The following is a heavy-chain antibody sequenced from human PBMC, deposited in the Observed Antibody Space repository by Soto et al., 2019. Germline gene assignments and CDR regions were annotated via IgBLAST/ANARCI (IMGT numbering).Heavy chain of an antibody. D-gene: IGHD2-21*02. CDR2: IYWDDDK. J-gene: IGHJ6*01. CDR1: GFSLSTSGVG. Sequence: QITLKESGPTLVKPTQTLTLTCTFSGFSLSTSGVGVGWIRQPPGKALEWLALIYWDDDKRYSPSLRSRLTINKDTSKKQVVLTMTNMDPVDTATYYFIQRRCVGDCLQYYASHYYYGMDVWGQGTTVTVSS. V-gene: IGHV2-5*02. CDR3: IQRRCVGDCLQYYASHYYYGMDV.